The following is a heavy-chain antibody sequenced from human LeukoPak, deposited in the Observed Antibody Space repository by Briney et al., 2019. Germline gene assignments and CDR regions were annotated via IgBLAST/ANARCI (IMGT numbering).Heavy chain of an antibody. D-gene: IGHD6-19*01. CDR1: GGSIRSSYYY. CDR2: IHYSGST. CDR3: ASSRYSSGWVDY. Sequence: SETLSLTCTVSGGSIRSSYYYWGWIRQPPGKGLEWIGSIHYSGSTYYNPSLKSRVTISVDTSKNQFSLKLSSVTAADTAFYYCASSRYSSGWVDYWGQGTLVTVSS. J-gene: IGHJ4*02. V-gene: IGHV4-39*01.